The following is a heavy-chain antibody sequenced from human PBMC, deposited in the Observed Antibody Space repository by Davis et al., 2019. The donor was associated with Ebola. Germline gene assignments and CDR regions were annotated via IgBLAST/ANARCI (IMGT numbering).Heavy chain of an antibody. D-gene: IGHD1-1*01. V-gene: IGHV4-59*02. CDR3: ARQLSGSAVPFDSFIPDAFDT. CDR1: GGYVSRYH. CDR2: IDDSDST. Sequence: MPSETLSLTCTVSGGYVSRYHMNWIRQSPGKGLEWIGSIDDSDSTDYNPSLQSRVSISIDKSTNAISLRLTSVTAADTAVYFCARQLSGSAVPFDSFIPDAFDTWGQGTRVTVSS. J-gene: IGHJ3*02.